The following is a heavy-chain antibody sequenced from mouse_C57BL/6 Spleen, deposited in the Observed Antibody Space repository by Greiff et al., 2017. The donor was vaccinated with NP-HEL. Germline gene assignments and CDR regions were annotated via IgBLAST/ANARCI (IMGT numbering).Heavy chain of an antibody. CDR2: IDPSDSYT. D-gene: IGHD1-1*01. J-gene: IGHJ3*01. CDR1: GYTFTSYW. CDR3: ARRLLRSSWFAY. V-gene: IGHV1-69*01. Sequence: VQLQQPGAELVMPGASVKLSCKASGYTFTSYWMHWVKQRPGQGLEWIGEIDPSDSYTNYNQKFKGKSTLTVDKSSSTAYMQLSSLTSEDSAVYYCARRLLRSSWFAYWGQGTLVTVSA.